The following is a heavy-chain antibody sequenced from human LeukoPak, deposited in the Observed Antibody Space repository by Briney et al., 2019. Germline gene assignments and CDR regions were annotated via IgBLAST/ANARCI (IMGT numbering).Heavy chain of an antibody. V-gene: IGHV3-23*01. CDR1: GFTFSSYA. Sequence: GGSLRLSCAASGFTFSSYAMSWVRQAPGKGLEWVSAISGSGGSSYYADSVKGRFTISRDNSKNTLYLQMNSLRAEDTVVYYCAKDWFPYYYDSSEGAEAFDIWGQGTMVTVSS. CDR2: ISGSGGSS. D-gene: IGHD3-22*01. J-gene: IGHJ3*02. CDR3: AKDWFPYYYDSSEGAEAFDI.